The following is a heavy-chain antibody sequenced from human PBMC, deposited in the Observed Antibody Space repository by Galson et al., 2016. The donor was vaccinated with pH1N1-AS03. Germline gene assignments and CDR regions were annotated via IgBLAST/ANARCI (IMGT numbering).Heavy chain of an antibody. CDR1: GFSVSSDY. CDR2: INEDGSTT. D-gene: IGHD4-23*01. J-gene: IGHJ4*02. CDR3: ARDVGGPDDY. Sequence: SLRLSCAASGFSVSSDYMSWVRQAPGKGLEWVSHINEDGSTTRYADSVKGRFTISRDNSESTLYLQMNSLGDDDTAVYYCARDVGGPDDYWGQGTLVTVSS. V-gene: IGHV3-74*01.